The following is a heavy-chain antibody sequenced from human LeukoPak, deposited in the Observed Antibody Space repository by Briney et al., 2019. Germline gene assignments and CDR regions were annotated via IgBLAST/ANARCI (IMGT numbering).Heavy chain of an antibody. D-gene: IGHD3-16*01. Sequence: ASVKVSCKASGYTFTSYDINWVRQATGQGLEWMGWMNPNSGNTGYAQKFQGRVTITADESTSTAYMELSSLKSEDTAVYYCARNIRFGGNYYFDYWGQGTLVTVSS. V-gene: IGHV1-8*03. CDR1: GYTFTSYD. J-gene: IGHJ4*02. CDR3: ARNIRFGGNYYFDY. CDR2: MNPNSGNT.